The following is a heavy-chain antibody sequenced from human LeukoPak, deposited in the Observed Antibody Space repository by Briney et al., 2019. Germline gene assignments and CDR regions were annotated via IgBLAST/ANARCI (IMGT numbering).Heavy chain of an antibody. D-gene: IGHD2-2*01. CDR1: GFNFDGYA. J-gene: IGHJ3*02. CDR2: ISWNSGDI. V-gene: IGHV3-9*01. CDR3: VKVSRWRYEPLDI. Sequence: GRSLRLSCAASGFNFDGYAMHWVRQAPGKGLEWVSGISWNSGDIGCADSVKGRFTISKDNAKNGLYLQMNSLRPEDTALYYCVKVSRWRYEPLDIWGQGTMVTVSS.